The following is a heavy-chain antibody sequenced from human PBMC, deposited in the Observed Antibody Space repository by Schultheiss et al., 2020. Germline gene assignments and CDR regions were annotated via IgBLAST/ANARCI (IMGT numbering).Heavy chain of an antibody. CDR2: IYYSGST. Sequence: SQTLSLTCTVSGGSISSGGYYWSWIRQHPGKGLEWIGYIYYSGSTYYNPSLKSRVTISVDTSKNQFSLKLSSVTAADTAVYYCARVRIAAAEFDYWGQGTLVNVSS. CDR3: ARVRIAAAEFDY. J-gene: IGHJ4*02. V-gene: IGHV4-31*03. CDR1: GGSISSGGYY. D-gene: IGHD6-13*01.